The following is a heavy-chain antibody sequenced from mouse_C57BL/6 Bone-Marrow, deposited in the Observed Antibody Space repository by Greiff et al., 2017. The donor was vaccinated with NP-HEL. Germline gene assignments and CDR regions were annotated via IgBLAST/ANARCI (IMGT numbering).Heavy chain of an antibody. J-gene: IGHJ2*01. CDR2: INYDGSST. D-gene: IGHD1-1*01. CDR1: GFTFSDYY. Sequence: EVKVVESEGGLVQPGSSMKLSCTASGFTFSDYYMAWVRQVPEKGLEWVANINYDGSSTYYLDSLKSRFIISRDNAKNILYLQMSSLKSEDTATYYCARALDYYGSSPFDYWGQGTTLTVSS. V-gene: IGHV5-16*01. CDR3: ARALDYYGSSPFDY.